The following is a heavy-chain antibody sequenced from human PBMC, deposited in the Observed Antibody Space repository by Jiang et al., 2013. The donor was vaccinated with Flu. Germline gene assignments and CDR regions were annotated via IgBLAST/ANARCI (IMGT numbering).Heavy chain of an antibody. Sequence: VQLVESGGGVVQPGRSLRLSCVASGFTFRSYVMHWVRQAPGKGPEWVSKISSDGNSKYYADSVKGRFTMSRDNSKNTMYLQMNYVRDEDTAVYHCARVISVAGTEWDAFNIWGQGTMVTVSS. V-gene: IGHV3-30*03. CDR1: GFTFRSYV. J-gene: IGHJ3*02. CDR3: ARVISVAGTEWDAFNI. CDR2: ISSDGNSK. D-gene: IGHD6-19*01.